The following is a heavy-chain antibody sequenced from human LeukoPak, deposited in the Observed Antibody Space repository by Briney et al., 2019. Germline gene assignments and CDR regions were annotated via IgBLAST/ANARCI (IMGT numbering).Heavy chain of an antibody. D-gene: IGHD6-19*01. CDR3: ARDFSSGWYDY. CDR1: GFTFSSYG. J-gene: IGHJ4*02. CDR2: IWYDGSNK. Sequence: GGSLRLFCAASGFTFSSYGMHWVRQAPGKGLEWVAVIWYDGSNKYYADSVKGRFTISRDNSKNTLYLQMNSLRAEDTAVYYCARDFSSGWYDYWGQGTLVTVSS. V-gene: IGHV3-33*01.